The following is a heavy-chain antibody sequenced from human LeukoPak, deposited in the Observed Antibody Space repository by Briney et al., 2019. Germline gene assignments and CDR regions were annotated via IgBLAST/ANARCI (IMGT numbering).Heavy chain of an antibody. CDR2: IYYSGST. D-gene: IGHD3-10*01. CDR3: ARAPIGSGNDYYFDY. Sequence: SQTLSLTCTVSGGPISSGAYYWSWIRQHPGKGLEWIGYIYYSGSTYYNPSLESRVIISIDTSKNQFSLNLSSVTAADTAVYYCARAPIGSGNDYYFDYWGQGTLVTVSS. V-gene: IGHV4-31*03. J-gene: IGHJ4*02. CDR1: GGPISSGAYY.